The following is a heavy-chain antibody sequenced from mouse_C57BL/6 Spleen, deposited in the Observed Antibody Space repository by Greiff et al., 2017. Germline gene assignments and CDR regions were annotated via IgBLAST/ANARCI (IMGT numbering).Heavy chain of an antibody. Sequence: VKLMESGAELMKPGASVKLSCKATGYTFTGYWLEWVKQRPGHGLEWIGEILPGSGSTNYNEKFKGKATFTADTSSNTAYMQLSSLTTEDSASYSCARGGSTTVVARYWYFDVWGTGTTVTVSS. CDR1: GYTFTGYW. V-gene: IGHV1-9*01. CDR3: ARGGSTTVVARYWYFDV. D-gene: IGHD1-1*01. J-gene: IGHJ1*03. CDR2: ILPGSGST.